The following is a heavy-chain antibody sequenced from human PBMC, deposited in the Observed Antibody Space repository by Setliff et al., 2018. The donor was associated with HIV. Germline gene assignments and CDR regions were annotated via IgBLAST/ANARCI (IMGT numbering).Heavy chain of an antibody. V-gene: IGHV1-69*05. CDR1: GDTLSIHP. Sequence: WASVKVSCKASGDTLSIHPISWVRQAPGRGLDWMGGIIPAFGTANYAQKFQGRVTITTDEPTNTVYMELSGLRSEDTAVYYCARGYSSGWYFDYWGQGTLVTVSS. CDR3: ARGYSSGWYFDY. J-gene: IGHJ4*02. CDR2: IIPAFGTA. D-gene: IGHD6-19*01.